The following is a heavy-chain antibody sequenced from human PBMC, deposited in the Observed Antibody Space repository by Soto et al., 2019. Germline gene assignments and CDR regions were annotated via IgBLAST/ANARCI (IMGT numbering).Heavy chain of an antibody. D-gene: IGHD6-19*01. CDR2: ISAYNGNT. J-gene: IGHJ5*02. V-gene: IGHV1-18*04. Sequence: TCTVSGGSISSYYWSWVRQAPGQGLEWMGWISAYNGNTNYAQKLQGRVTMTTDTSTSTAYMELRSLRSDDTAVYYCARDSSGKNLFDPWVQGTLVTSPQ. CDR1: GGSISSYY. CDR3: ARDSSGKNLFDP.